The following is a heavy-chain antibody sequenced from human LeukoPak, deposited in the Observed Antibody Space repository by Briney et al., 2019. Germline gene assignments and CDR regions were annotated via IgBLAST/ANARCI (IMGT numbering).Heavy chain of an antibody. Sequence: GGSLRLSCAASGFTFSIYEMNWVRQAPGKGLEWVSYISSSGSTIYYADSVKGRFTISRDNTKNSLYLQMNSLRAEDTAFYYCVGGGRTVAGSTTDYWGQGTLVTVSS. CDR2: ISSSGSTI. V-gene: IGHV3-48*03. J-gene: IGHJ4*02. D-gene: IGHD6-19*01. CDR1: GFTFSIYE. CDR3: VGGGRTVAGSTTDY.